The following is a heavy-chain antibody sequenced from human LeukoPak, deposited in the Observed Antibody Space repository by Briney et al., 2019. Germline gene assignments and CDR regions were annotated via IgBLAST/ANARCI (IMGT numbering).Heavy chain of an antibody. V-gene: IGHV3-23*01. CDR1: GFTLSTNA. CDR3: AKDTTFLTSGSYGY. J-gene: IGHJ4*02. CDR2: ISGSGAST. Sequence: GGSLRLSCLTSGFTLSTNAMSWVRQAPGKGLEWISGISGSGASTYYADSVKGRFTISRDDSRNTLYPQMNSLRGDDTAVYYCAKDTTFLTSGSYGYWGQGTLVTVSS. D-gene: IGHD1-26*01.